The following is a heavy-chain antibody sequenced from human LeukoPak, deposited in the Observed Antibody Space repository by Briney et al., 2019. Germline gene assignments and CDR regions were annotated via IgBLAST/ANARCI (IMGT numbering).Heavy chain of an antibody. D-gene: IGHD2-2*01. CDR3: ARLRYCSSTSCYSEYYFDY. Sequence: PSETLSLTCAVYGGSFSGYYWSWIRQPPGKGLEWIGEINHSGSTNYNPSLKSRVTISVDTSKNQFSLKLSSVTAADTAVYYCARLRYCSSTSCYSEYYFDYWGQGTLVTVSS. CDR2: INHSGST. CDR1: GGSFSGYY. V-gene: IGHV4-34*01. J-gene: IGHJ4*02.